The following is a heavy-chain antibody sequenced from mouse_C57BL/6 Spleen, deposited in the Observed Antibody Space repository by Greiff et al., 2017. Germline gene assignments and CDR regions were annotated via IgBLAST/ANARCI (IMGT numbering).Heavy chain of an antibody. V-gene: IGHV10-1*01. CDR3: VRQNYGDWYFDV. CDR1: GFSFNTYA. D-gene: IGHD1-1*01. Sequence: EVQGVESGGGLVQPKGSLKLSCAASGFSFNTYAMNWVRQAPGKGLEWVARIRSKSNNYATYYADSVKDRFTISRDDSESMLYLQMNNLKTEDTAMYYCVRQNYGDWYFDVWGTGTTGTVSS. CDR2: IRSKSNNYAT. J-gene: IGHJ1*03.